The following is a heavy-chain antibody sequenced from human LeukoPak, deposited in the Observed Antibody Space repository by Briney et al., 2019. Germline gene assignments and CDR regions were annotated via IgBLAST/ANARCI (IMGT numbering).Heavy chain of an antibody. V-gene: IGHV4-59*11. Sequence: SETLSLTCPVAAGSISGQYWSCIRQPPGKGLVWIAYIYYSGGTNYKPSRKRRATISVDMSKNQFCLKLRSVTPAHRAGYSCSRGGMGNCSGGRCYLDFDDWGQGTLVTVSS. CDR2: IYYSGGT. D-gene: IGHD2-15*01. CDR3: SRGGMGNCSGGRCYLDFDD. CDR1: AGSISGQY. J-gene: IGHJ4*02.